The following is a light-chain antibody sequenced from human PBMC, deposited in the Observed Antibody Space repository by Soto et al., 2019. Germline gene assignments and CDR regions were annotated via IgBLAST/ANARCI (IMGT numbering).Light chain of an antibody. V-gene: IGLV1-44*01. Sequence: QSVLTQPPSASGTPGQRVTISWSGSSSNIGSNNVNWYQQLPGTAPQLLIYSNNQRPSGVPDRFSGYKSGTSASLGISGLQSEEAADYYCPAWDDSLNANWVFGGGTKLTVL. J-gene: IGLJ3*02. CDR2: SNN. CDR3: PAWDDSLNANWV. CDR1: SSNIGSNN.